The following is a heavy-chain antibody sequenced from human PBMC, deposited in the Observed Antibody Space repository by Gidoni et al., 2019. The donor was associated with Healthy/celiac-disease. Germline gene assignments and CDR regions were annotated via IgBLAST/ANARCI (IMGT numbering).Heavy chain of an antibody. J-gene: IGHJ6*02. CDR1: GFTVSSNY. V-gene: IGHV3-66*01. Sequence: EVQLVESGGGLVQPGGSLRLSCAASGFTVSSNYMSWVRQAPGKGLEWVSVIYSGGSTYYADSVKGRFTISRDNSKNTLYLQMNSLRAEDTAVYYCAREFRRDSYGSFYYYGMDVWGQGTTVTVSS. D-gene: IGHD5-18*01. CDR2: IYSGGST. CDR3: AREFRRDSYGSFYYYGMDV.